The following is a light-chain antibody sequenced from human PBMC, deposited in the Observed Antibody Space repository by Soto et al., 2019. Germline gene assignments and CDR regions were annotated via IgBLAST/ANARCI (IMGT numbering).Light chain of an antibody. J-gene: IGLJ1*01. CDR2: DVS. V-gene: IGLV2-14*01. CDR3: SSYTSSSTLFYV. CDR1: SSDVGGYNY. Sequence: QSALTQPASVSGSPGRSITMSCTGTSSDVGGYNYVSWYQQHPGKAPKLMIYDVSNRPSGVSNRFSGSKSGNTASLTISVLQAEDEADYYCSSYTSSSTLFYVFGTGTKLTVL.